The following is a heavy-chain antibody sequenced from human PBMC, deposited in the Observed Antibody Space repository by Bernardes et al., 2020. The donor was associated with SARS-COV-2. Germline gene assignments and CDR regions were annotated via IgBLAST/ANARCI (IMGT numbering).Heavy chain of an antibody. CDR3: ARTFYYDRGGDSLFDF. CDR2: ISPKSGAT. CDR1: GYTFSDYY. Sequence: SVEVSCTASGYTFSDYYTHWLRHAPVQGLEWMGWISPKSGATNHAQKFQGRVTMTRDTSISTDYMELSRLRSDDTAVYYCARTFYYDRGGDSLFDFWGQGTPVTVSS. J-gene: IGHJ4*02. D-gene: IGHD2-21*01. V-gene: IGHV1-2*02.